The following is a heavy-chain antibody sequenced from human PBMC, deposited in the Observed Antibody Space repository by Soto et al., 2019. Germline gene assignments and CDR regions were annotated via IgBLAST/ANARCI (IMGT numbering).Heavy chain of an antibody. Sequence: QVHLQESGPGLVQPSETLSLTCSVSGGSISDYYWSWLRQPPWRGLEWIGYIYKSGSTNYNPSLKSRVTISVDPSKNLFSLKLSSVTAADTSVYYCARDQNGSPHFDYWGQGTLVTVSS. CDR2: IYKSGST. V-gene: IGHV4-59*01. D-gene: IGHD1-26*01. J-gene: IGHJ4*02. CDR1: GGSISDYY. CDR3: ARDQNGSPHFDY.